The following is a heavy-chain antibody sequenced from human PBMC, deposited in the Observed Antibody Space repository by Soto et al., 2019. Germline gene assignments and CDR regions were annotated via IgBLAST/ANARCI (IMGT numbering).Heavy chain of an antibody. V-gene: IGHV4-4*02. D-gene: IGHD2-21*02. J-gene: IGHJ5*02. CDR1: GGAVASSHW. CDR3: AREIVTAGGNNYFDP. Sequence: SETLSLTCGVSGGAVASSHWWSWVRQSPGRGLEWIGNVYHTGDTNFNPSLQSRVTFSVDKSNNQFSLRLTSVTAADTAVYFCAREIVTAGGNNYFDPWGPGTLVTVSS. CDR2: VYHTGDT.